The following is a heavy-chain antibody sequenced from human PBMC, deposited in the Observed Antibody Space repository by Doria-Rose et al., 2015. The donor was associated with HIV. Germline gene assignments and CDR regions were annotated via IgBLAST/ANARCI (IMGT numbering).Heavy chain of an antibody. V-gene: IGHV2-26*01. CDR3: ARRKSSMWYHKCYYDF. Sequence: QESSPVLVKPTETLTLTCTVSGVSLSSPGMGVSWIRQTPGKALEWLANMFTDEDRSYKPSLKSGLAISRLISRGQVVGTMTDTDPVGTATYYCARRKSSMWYHKCYYDFWGQGARVIVSA. CDR2: MFTDEDR. CDR1: GVSLSSPGMG. D-gene: IGHD6-13*01. J-gene: IGHJ4*02.